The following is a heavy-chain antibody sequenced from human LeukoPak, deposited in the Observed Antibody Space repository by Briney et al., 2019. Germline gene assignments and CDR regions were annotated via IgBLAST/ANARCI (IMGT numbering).Heavy chain of an antibody. J-gene: IGHJ4*02. D-gene: IGHD3-22*01. CDR3: ARVDYYDSSGQYDY. CDR1: GYTFTGYY. Sequence: ASVKVSCKASGYTFTGYYMHWVRQAPGQGLEWMGWINPNSGGTNYAQKFQDRVTMTRDTSISTAYMELSRLRSDDTAVYYCARVDYYDSSGQYDYWGQGTLVTVSS. CDR2: INPNSGGT. V-gene: IGHV1-2*02.